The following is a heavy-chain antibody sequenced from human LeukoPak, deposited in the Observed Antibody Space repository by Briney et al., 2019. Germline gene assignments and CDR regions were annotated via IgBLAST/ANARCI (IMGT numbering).Heavy chain of an antibody. V-gene: IGHV1-2*02. Sequence: ASVKVSCKTSGYTFSDYYIHWIRQAPGQGLEWVGWINPNSGGTNYAQKFQGRVTMTRDTSISTAYMELSRLRSDDTAVYYCARERDYYGSGSYWDYWGQGTLVTVSS. J-gene: IGHJ4*02. CDR1: GYTFSDYY. D-gene: IGHD3-10*01. CDR3: ARERDYYGSGSYWDY. CDR2: INPNSGGT.